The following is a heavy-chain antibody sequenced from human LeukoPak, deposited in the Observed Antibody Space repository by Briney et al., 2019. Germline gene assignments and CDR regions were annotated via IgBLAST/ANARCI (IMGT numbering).Heavy chain of an antibody. V-gene: IGHV4-4*02. CDR3: ARESGSYYYYYGMDV. CDR1: GGSISSSNW. Sequence: SETLPLTCTVSGGSISSSNWWSWVRQPPGKGLEWIGEIYHSGSTNYNPSLKSRVTISVDKSKNQFSLKLSSVTAADTAVYYCARESGSYYYYYGMDVWGQGTTVTVSS. CDR2: IYHSGST. J-gene: IGHJ6*02.